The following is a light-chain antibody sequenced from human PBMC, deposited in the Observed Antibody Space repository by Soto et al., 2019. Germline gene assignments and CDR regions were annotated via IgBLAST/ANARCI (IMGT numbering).Light chain of an antibody. J-gene: IGLJ2*01. CDR1: SSDVGTYKY. V-gene: IGLV2-14*01. CDR3: GSYTSRSTPL. Sequence: QSALTQPASVSGSPGQSITISCTGTSSDVGTYKYVSWYQQHTGKAPKLRIYEVSNRPSGVSNRFSGSKSGNTASLTISGLQAVDEAYYYCGSYTSRSTPLFGGGTKLPVL. CDR2: EVS.